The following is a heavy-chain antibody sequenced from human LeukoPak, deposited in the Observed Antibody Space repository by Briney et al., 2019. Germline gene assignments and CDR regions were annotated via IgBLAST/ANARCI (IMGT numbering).Heavy chain of an antibody. CDR2: IYFSGST. V-gene: IGHV4-4*09. Sequence: SETLSLTCTVSGGSIDSYYWSWIRQPPGKGLEWIGYIYFSGSTNYNPSLKSRLTMSVDTSKNQFSLKLSSVTAADTGVYYCARSRSSISCPFDYWGQGTLVTVSS. CDR1: GGSIDSYY. D-gene: IGHD2-2*01. J-gene: IGHJ4*02. CDR3: ARSRSSISCPFDY.